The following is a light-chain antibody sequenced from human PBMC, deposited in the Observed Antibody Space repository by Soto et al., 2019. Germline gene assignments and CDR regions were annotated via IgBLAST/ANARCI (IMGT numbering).Light chain of an antibody. CDR1: QSISSW. CDR3: QQYNSYPT. Sequence: DIQMTQSPSTLSASVGDRVTITCRASQSISSWLAWYQQKPGKAPKLLIYKASSLESGVQSRFSGSGSGTEFTITISRLQPDDFATYYCQQYNSYPTFGQGTKVEIK. J-gene: IGKJ1*01. V-gene: IGKV1-5*03. CDR2: KAS.